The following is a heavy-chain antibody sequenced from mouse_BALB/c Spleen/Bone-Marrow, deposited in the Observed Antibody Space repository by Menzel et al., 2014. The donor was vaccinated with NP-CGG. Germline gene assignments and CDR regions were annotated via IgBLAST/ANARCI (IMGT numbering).Heavy chain of an antibody. Sequence: VQLQQSGPELVKPGASVKISCKASGYSFTGYFMNWVKQSHGKSLEWIGRINPYNGVTFYNQKFKGKATLTVDKSSSTAHMELLSLTSEDSAVYYCGRGAYYYGSSYYFDYWGQGTTLTVSS. CDR3: GRGAYYYGSSYYFDY. D-gene: IGHD1-1*01. CDR2: INPYNGVT. J-gene: IGHJ2*01. CDR1: GYSFTGYF. V-gene: IGHV1-37*01.